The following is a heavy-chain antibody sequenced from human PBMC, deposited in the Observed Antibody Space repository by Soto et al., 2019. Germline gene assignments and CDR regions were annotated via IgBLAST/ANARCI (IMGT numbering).Heavy chain of an antibody. CDR2: VDPSDSYT. J-gene: IGHJ4*02. CDR1: GYTFASHW. D-gene: IGHD2-21*02. CDR3: ARPGLHCGGYCFHFQY. V-gene: IGHV5-10-1*01. Sequence: GESLKIHCKGLGYTFASHWIHCVRKMPGKGLEWMGRVDPSDSYTNYRPSLQGDVSISADKSISTAYLQGNSREASDTAMYFCARPGLHCGGYCFHFQYWGLGTLVTVSS.